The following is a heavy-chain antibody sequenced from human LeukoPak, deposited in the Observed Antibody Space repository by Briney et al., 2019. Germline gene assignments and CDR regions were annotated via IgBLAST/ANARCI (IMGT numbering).Heavy chain of an antibody. V-gene: IGHV3-48*02. J-gene: IGHJ4*02. Sequence: GGSLRLSCEVSGFTFSSYSTNWVRQAPGKGLEWVSYISSSSNTIYYADSVKGRFTISRDNAKNSLYLQMNSLRDEDTAVYYCARGPKGFGGVIVMVYWGQGTLVAVSS. CDR3: ARGPKGFGGVIVMVY. CDR1: GFTFSSYS. CDR2: ISSSSNTI. D-gene: IGHD3-16*02.